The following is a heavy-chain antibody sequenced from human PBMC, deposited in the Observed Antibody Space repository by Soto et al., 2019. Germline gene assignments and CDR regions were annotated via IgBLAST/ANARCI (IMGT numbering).Heavy chain of an antibody. CDR1: GGTFSSYA. CDR2: IIPIFGTA. V-gene: IGHV1-69*06. D-gene: IGHD3-22*01. CDR3: ARHLPPYYYASSGYYYYYYYGMDV. Sequence: SVKVSCKASGGTFSSYAISWVRQAPGQGLEWMGGIIPIFGTANYAQKFQGRVTITADKSTSTAYMELSSLRSEDTAVYYCARHLPPYYYASSGYYYYYYYGMDVWGQGTTVTVSS. J-gene: IGHJ6*02.